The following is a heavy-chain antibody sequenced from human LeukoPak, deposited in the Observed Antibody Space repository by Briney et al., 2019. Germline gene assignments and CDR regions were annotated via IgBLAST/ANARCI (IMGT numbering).Heavy chain of an antibody. Sequence: SQTLSLTCAVSGDSVNSGGFSWSWIRKPSGKDLEWIGYIYHSGITYYNPSLKSRVTMSLDTSKNQFSLQLTSVTAADTAVYYCARQTGDDYVWGRSFDPWGQGTLVTVSS. J-gene: IGHJ5*02. CDR1: GDSVNSGGFS. V-gene: IGHV4-30-2*01. CDR2: IYHSGIT. D-gene: IGHD3-16*01. CDR3: ARQTGDDYVWGRSFDP.